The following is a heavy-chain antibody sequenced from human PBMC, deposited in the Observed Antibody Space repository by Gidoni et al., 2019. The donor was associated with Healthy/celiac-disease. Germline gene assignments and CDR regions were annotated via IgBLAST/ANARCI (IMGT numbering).Heavy chain of an antibody. J-gene: IGHJ6*02. D-gene: IGHD6-6*01. CDR3: ARDLVGGSSSSAAGYYGMDV. Sequence: QVQLVESGGGVVQPGRSLRLTCAASGFTFRSYGMRWVRPDPVKGLDWVAVIWYDGSNKYYADSVKGRFTIARDNSKNTLYLQMNSLRAEDTAVYYCARDLVGGSSSSAAGYYGMDVWGQGTTVTVSS. CDR2: IWYDGSNK. V-gene: IGHV3-33*01. CDR1: GFTFRSYG.